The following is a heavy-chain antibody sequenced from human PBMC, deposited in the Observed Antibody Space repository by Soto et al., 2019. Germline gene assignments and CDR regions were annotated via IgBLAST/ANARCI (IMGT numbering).Heavy chain of an antibody. V-gene: IGHV3-49*03. CDR2: IRSKAYGGTT. CDR1: GFTLGVYA. Sequence: PGGSLRLSCTASGFTLGVYAMSWFCQAPGKGLEWVGFIRSKAYGGTTEYAASVKGRFTISRDDSKSIAYLQMNSLKTEDTAVYYCTRPDSSSWFVDGTEESYFDYWGQGTLVTVSS. CDR3: TRPDSSSWFVDGTEESYFDY. D-gene: IGHD6-13*01. J-gene: IGHJ4*02.